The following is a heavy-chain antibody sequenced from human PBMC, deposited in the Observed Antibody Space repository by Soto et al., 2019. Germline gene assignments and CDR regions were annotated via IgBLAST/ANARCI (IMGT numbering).Heavy chain of an antibody. Sequence: QVQLQQWGAGLLKPSETLSLTCAVYGGSFSGYYCIWIRQPPGKGLEYIGEITHSGSTDYNPSLRSRVTISVDTSKNQFSLRLSSVTAADTALYFCARAPTGAVNYQMDVWGKGATVTVSS. CDR1: GGSFSGYY. J-gene: IGHJ6*03. CDR3: ARAPTGAVNYQMDV. V-gene: IGHV4-34*01. D-gene: IGHD4-17*01. CDR2: ITHSGST.